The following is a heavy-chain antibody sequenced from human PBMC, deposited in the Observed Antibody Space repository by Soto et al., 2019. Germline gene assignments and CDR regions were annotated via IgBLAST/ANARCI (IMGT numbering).Heavy chain of an antibody. J-gene: IGHJ4*02. CDR1: GFTFSSYA. CDR3: AKSDGGFDY. CDR2: VSGSGGTT. Sequence: EVQLLESGGGLVQPGGSLRLSCAASGFTFSSYAISWVRQAPGKGLGWVSAVSGSGGTTYYADSVKGRFTISRDNSKNTLYLQMNSLRAEDMAVYYCAKSDGGFDYWGQGTLVTVSS. V-gene: IGHV3-23*01. D-gene: IGHD2-21*02.